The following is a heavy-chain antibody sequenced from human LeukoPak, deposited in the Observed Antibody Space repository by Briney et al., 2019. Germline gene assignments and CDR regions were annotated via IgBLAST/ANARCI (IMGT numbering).Heavy chain of an antibody. CDR2: ISGSGGST. J-gene: IGHJ3*02. CDR1: GFTFSSYA. V-gene: IGHV3-23*01. D-gene: IGHD3-3*02. CDR3: AKVPFLEWSRDAFDI. Sequence: PGGSLRLSCAASGFTFSSYAMSWVRRAPGKGLEWVSAISGSGGSTYYADSVKGRFTISRDNSKNTLYLQMNSLRAEDTAVYYCAKVPFLEWSRDAFDIWGQGTMVTVSS.